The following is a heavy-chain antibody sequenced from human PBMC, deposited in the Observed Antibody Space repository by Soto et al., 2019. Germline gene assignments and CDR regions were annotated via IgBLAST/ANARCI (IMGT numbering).Heavy chain of an antibody. Sequence: PGGSLRLSCAASGFTFSSYAMRWVRQAPGKGLEYVSAISSNGGSTYYANSVKGRFTISRDNSKNTLYLQMGSLRAEDMAVYYCARGPDCSGGSCYFSDYWGQGTLVTVSS. J-gene: IGHJ4*02. D-gene: IGHD2-15*01. V-gene: IGHV3-64*01. CDR3: ARGPDCSGGSCYFSDY. CDR2: ISSNGGST. CDR1: GFTFSSYA.